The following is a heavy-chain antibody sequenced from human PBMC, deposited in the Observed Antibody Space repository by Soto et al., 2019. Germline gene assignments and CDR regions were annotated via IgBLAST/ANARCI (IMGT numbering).Heavy chain of an antibody. Sequence: AGGSLRLSCAASGFTFSSYEMNWVRQAPGKGLEWVSYISSSGSTIYYADSVKGRFTISRDNAKNSLYLQMNSLRAEDTAVYYCASDYYDSSGYYTDYWGQGTLVTVSS. CDR1: GFTFSSYE. D-gene: IGHD3-22*01. J-gene: IGHJ4*02. CDR3: ASDYYDSSGYYTDY. CDR2: ISSSGSTI. V-gene: IGHV3-48*03.